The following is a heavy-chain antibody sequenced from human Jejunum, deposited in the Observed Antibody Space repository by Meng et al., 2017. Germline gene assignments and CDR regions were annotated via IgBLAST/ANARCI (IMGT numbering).Heavy chain of an antibody. V-gene: IGHV4-31*11. CDR3: ARSRVTTGLFDS. Sequence: QGQLQEPGPGLVQPSRTRSLTCAVSGGSISSGTYWWCWIRQHPGGGLEWLGYIYYRRSTNNNPSLRSRLFMSVDTSKNQFSLKLTAMTAADTAVYYCARSRVTTGLFDSWGRGTLVTVSS. CDR2: IYYRRST. D-gene: IGHD4-17*01. CDR1: GGSISSGTYW. J-gene: IGHJ4*02.